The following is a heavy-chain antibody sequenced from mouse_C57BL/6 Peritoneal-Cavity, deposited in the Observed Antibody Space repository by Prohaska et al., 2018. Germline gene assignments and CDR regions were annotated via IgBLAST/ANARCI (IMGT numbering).Heavy chain of an antibody. V-gene: IGHV1-26*01. D-gene: IGHD2-1*01. J-gene: IGHJ4*01. CDR3: ASDGNLDDYAMDY. Sequence: PGASVKISCKASGYTFTDYYMNWVKQSHGKSLEWIGDINPNNGGTSYNQKFKGKATLTVDKSSSTAYMELRSLTSEDSAVYYCASDGNLDDYAMDYWGQGTSVTGS. CDR2: INPNNGGT. CDR1: GYTFTDYY.